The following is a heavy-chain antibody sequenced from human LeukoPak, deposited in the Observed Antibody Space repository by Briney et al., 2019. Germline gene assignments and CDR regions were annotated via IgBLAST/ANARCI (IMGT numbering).Heavy chain of an antibody. D-gene: IGHD3-10*01. CDR3: ASGGSGSYFNWFDP. CDR1: GGSFSGYY. Sequence: SETLSLTCAVYGGSFSGYYWSWIRQPPGKGLEWIGEINHSGSTNYNPSLKSRVTISVDTSKNQFSLKLSSMTAADTAVYYCASGGSGSYFNWFDPWGQGTLVTVSS. CDR2: INHSGST. V-gene: IGHV4-34*01. J-gene: IGHJ5*02.